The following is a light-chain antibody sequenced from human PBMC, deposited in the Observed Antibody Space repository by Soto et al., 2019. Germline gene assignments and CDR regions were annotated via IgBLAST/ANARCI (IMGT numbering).Light chain of an antibody. CDR1: SSDIGVYDF. CDR3: VSYTSSATYV. Sequence: QSALTQPPSASGSPGQSVTISCTGTSSDIGVYDFVSWYQQHPGKAPKVIIYQVNKRPSGVPDRFSGSKSGNTASLTVSGLRPEDEADYFCVSYTSSATYVFGTGTKLTVL. CDR2: QVN. J-gene: IGLJ1*01. V-gene: IGLV2-8*01.